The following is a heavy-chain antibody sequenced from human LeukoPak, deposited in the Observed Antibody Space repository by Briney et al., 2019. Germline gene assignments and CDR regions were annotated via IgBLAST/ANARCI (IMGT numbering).Heavy chain of an antibody. CDR3: AAQIRTAVDARLYDFWSGYYSWSFDY. Sequence: SVKVSCKASGGTFSSYAISWVRQAPGQGLEWMGGIIPIFGTANYAQKFQGRVTITADESTSTAYMELSSLRSEDTAVYYCAAQIRTAVDARLYDFWSGYYSWSFDYWGQGTLVTVSS. D-gene: IGHD3-3*01. J-gene: IGHJ4*02. V-gene: IGHV1-69*01. CDR2: IIPIFGTA. CDR1: GGTFSSYA.